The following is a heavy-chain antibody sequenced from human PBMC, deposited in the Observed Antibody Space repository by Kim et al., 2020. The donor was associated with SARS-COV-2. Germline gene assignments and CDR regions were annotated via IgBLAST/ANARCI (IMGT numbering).Heavy chain of an antibody. CDR2: ST. Sequence: STYYNPSLKSRVTISVDTSKNQFSLKLSSVTAADTAVYYCARDFGGHLDYWGQGTLVTVSS. V-gene: IGHV4-31*02. CDR3: ARDFGGHLDY. J-gene: IGHJ4*02. D-gene: IGHD3-16*01.